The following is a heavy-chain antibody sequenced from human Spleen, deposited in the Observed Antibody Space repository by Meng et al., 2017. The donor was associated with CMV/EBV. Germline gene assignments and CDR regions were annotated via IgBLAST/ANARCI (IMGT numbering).Heavy chain of an antibody. V-gene: IGHV6-1*01. CDR2: TYYRSKWYD. CDR3: ARDYYDSGAYYYTEEYYYGLDV. CDR1: GDTVSSISAA. D-gene: IGHD3-22*01. Sequence: SQTLSLTCAISGDTVSSISAAWNWIRQSPSRGLEWLGRTYYRSKWYDDYAMAVKSRITINPDTSKNQFSLQLNSVTPEDTAVYYCARDYYDSGAYYYTEEYYYGLDVWGQGTTVTVSS. J-gene: IGHJ6*02.